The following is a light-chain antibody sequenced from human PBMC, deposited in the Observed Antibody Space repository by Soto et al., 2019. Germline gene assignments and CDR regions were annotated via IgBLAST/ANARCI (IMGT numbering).Light chain of an antibody. CDR1: SSDVGGYNY. J-gene: IGLJ3*02. CDR2: DVS. CDR3: SSYTSSSTQV. V-gene: IGLV2-14*01. Sequence: QSALTQPASVSGSPGQSITISCTRTSSDVGGYNYVSWYQQHPGKVPKLMVYDVSNRPSGVSNRFSGSKSGNTASLTISGLQAEDEADYYCSSYTSSSTQVFGGGTKLTVL.